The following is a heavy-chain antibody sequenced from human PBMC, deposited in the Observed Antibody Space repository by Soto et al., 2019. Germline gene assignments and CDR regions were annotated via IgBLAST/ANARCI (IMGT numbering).Heavy chain of an antibody. CDR2: IYYSGST. CDR1: GGSISSSSYY. CDR3: AVLAAGDNWFDP. D-gene: IGHD6-13*01. Sequence: QLQLQESGPGLVKPSETLSLTCTVSGGSISSSSYYWGWIRQPPGKGLEWIGSIYYSGSTYYNPSLKSRVTISVDTSKNQFSLKLSSVTAADTAVYYCAVLAAGDNWFDPWGQGTLVTVSS. J-gene: IGHJ5*02. V-gene: IGHV4-39*01.